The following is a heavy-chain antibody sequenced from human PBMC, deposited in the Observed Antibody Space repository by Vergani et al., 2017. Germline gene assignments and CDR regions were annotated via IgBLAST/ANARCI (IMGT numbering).Heavy chain of an antibody. Sequence: QVQLVLSGAELKKPGASVSVSCKGSSHTFQTYGISWVRQAPGKGLEWMAWIRPYTGHTIYAQKFQDRVTMTADTSTNTAYMELRSLRSDDTAVYFCARVAPSNSEVTPTAFDVWGQGTMVTVSS. CDR2: IRPYTGHT. V-gene: IGHV1-18*01. CDR1: SHTFQTYG. D-gene: IGHD1-1*01. J-gene: IGHJ3*01. CDR3: ARVAPSNSEVTPTAFDV.